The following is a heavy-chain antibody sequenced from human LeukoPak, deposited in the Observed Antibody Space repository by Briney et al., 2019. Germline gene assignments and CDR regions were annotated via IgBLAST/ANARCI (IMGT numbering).Heavy chain of an antibody. CDR1: GGSISSYY. V-gene: IGHV4-59*08. J-gene: IGHJ5*02. Sequence: SETLPLTCTVSGGSISSYYWSWIRQPPGKGLEWIGYIYYSGSTNYNPSLKSRVTISVDTSKNQFSLKLSSVTAADTAVYYCARVVWFGELLSSWFDPWGQGTLVTVSS. D-gene: IGHD3-10*01. CDR2: IYYSGST. CDR3: ARVVWFGELLSSWFDP.